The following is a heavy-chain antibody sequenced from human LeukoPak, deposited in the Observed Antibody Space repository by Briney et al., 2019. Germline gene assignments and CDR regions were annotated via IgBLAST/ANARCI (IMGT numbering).Heavy chain of an antibody. J-gene: IGHJ6*02. Sequence: SETLSLTCTASGGSISSYYWSWIRQPPGKGLEWIGYIYYSGSTNYNPSLKSRVTISVDTSKNQFSLKLSSVTAADTAVYYCARDRDYYDSSGSYGMDVWGQGTTVTVSS. CDR2: IYYSGST. CDR3: ARDRDYYDSSGSYGMDV. V-gene: IGHV4-59*01. D-gene: IGHD3-22*01. CDR1: GGSISSYY.